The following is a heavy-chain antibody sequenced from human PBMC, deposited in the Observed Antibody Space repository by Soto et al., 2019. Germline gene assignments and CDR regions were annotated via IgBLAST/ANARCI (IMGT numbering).Heavy chain of an antibody. Sequence: PSETLSLTCTVSGGSFSGYFWTWIRQPPGKGLEWIAEINHSGITNYNPSVESRVSMSVDTSKNQFSLRLYSVTAADTAVYYCVRGPYNYNSRYFDYWGPGTLVTVSS. CDR2: INHSGIT. D-gene: IGHD1-1*01. CDR1: GGSFSGYF. J-gene: IGHJ4*02. CDR3: VRGPYNYNSRYFDY. V-gene: IGHV4-34*01.